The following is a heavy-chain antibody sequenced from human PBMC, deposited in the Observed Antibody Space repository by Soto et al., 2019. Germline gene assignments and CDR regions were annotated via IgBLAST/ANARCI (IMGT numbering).Heavy chain of an antibody. Sequence: EVQLVESRGGLAKPGGSLRLSCAASGFTFSSYSMNWVRQAPRTGVELVSSISSSRSYIYYANSVKGRVTNSRDNVKNSLYLQMNSLRAEDTAVYYCARGGDVRAGRSWGQGTLVTVSS. CDR3: ARGGDVRAGRS. V-gene: IGHV3-21*01. J-gene: IGHJ5*02. CDR1: GFTFSSYS. CDR2: ISSSRSYI. D-gene: IGHD3-16*01.